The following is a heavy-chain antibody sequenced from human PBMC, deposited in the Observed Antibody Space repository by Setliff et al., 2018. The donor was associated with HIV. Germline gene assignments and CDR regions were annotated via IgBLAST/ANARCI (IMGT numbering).Heavy chain of an antibody. CDR1: GFTVSSYY. J-gene: IGHJ4*01. D-gene: IGHD2-15*01. CDR2: ISGSGAST. V-gene: IGHV3-23*01. Sequence: PGGSLRLSCAASGFTVSSYYMSWVRQAPGKGLEWVSVISGSGASTFYADSVRGRFTISRDNSKSTLYLKMHGLRVEDTAVYYCAKDGISGGAYPPYYFDYWGHGTLVTVSS. CDR3: AKDGISGGAYPPYYFDY.